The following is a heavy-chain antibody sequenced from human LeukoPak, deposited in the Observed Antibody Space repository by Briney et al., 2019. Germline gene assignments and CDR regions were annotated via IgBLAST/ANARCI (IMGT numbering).Heavy chain of an antibody. CDR3: ARDMGGVQCSSGWYSWFDP. CDR2: IYPSGVT. CDR1: GDSISSSNKY. D-gene: IGHD6-13*01. Sequence: SETLSLTCTVSGDSISSSNKYWSWIRQPAGKEVEWIGHIYPSGVTSYKPSLLNRVTLSIDASKNQFSLRLTSVTAADTAVYYCARDMGGVQCSSGWYSWFDPWGPGTQVTVSS. J-gene: IGHJ5*02. V-gene: IGHV4-61*09.